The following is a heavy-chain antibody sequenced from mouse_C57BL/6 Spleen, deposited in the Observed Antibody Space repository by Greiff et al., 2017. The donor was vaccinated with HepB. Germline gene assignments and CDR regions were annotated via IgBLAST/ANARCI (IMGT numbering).Heavy chain of an antibody. J-gene: IGHJ3*01. V-gene: IGHV2-3*01. CDR3: AKGSPYDYDEGFAY. CDR2: IWGDGST. D-gene: IGHD2-4*01. CDR1: GFSLTSYG. Sequence: VQGVESGPGLVAPSQSLSITCTVSGFSLTSYGVSWVRQPPGKGLEWLGVIWGDGSTNYHSALISRLSISKDNSKSQVFLKLNSLQTDDTATYYCAKGSPYDYDEGFAYWGQGTLVTVSA.